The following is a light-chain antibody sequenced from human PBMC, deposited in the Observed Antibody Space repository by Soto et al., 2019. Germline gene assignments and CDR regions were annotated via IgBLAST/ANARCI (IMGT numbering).Light chain of an antibody. V-gene: IGLV2-14*01. CDR3: TSYTSSTTWV. Sequence: QSALTQPASVSGSPGQSITVSCTGTSSDIGASNYVSWYQQHPGKAPKLIISEVSNRPSGISNRFSGSKSGSTASLTIPGLQAEEEADYYCTSYTSSTTWVFGGGTKLTVL. CDR2: EVS. CDR1: SSDIGASNY. J-gene: IGLJ3*02.